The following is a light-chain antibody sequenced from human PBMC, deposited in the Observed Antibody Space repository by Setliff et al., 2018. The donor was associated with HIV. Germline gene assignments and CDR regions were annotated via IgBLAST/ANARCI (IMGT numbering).Light chain of an antibody. CDR2: EVT. CDR1: SSDVGSYNL. J-gene: IGLJ3*02. Sequence: QSVLTPSASVSGSPGQSITISCTGTSSDVGSYNLVPWYQQHPGDGPKLMIYEVTKRPSGVSDRFSGSKSGNTASLTISGLQAEDEADYYCFSYAGSSIFVFGGGTKVTVL. CDR3: FSYAGSSIFV. V-gene: IGLV2-23*02.